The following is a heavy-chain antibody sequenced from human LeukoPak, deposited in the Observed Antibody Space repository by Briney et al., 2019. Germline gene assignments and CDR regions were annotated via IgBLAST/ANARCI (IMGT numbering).Heavy chain of an antibody. CDR3: AELGITMIGGV. D-gene: IGHD3-10*02. J-gene: IGHJ6*04. CDR2: IYSDGGR. Sequence: GGSLRLSCAASGFTVTSNYMSWVRQAPGKGLEWVSVIYSDGGRNYAASVKGRFTISRDNSKNTLYLQMNSMRAEDTAVYYCAELGITMIGGVWGKGTTVTISS. V-gene: IGHV3-66*01. CDR1: GFTVTSNY.